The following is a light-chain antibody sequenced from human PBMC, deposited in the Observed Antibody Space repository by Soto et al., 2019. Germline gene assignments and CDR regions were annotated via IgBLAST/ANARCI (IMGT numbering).Light chain of an antibody. CDR2: DAS. J-gene: IGKJ4*01. V-gene: IGKV3D-15*01. Sequence: EIVLTQSPATLSVSPGERVTLSCRASQTGKSHLALYRQRPGQSPSLLIYDASSRATGIPARFSGSRSGTDFALTISSLHSEDFAVYHCQQYNAWPFTFGGGNKVEIK. CDR1: QTGKSH. CDR3: QQYNAWPFT.